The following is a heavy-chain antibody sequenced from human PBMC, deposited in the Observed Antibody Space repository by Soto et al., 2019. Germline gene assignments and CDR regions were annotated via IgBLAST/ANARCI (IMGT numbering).Heavy chain of an antibody. CDR2: IYSNDEE. Sequence: QVTLKESGPVLVKPTETLTLTCTVSGFSLSNARLGVSWIRQPPGKALEWLVHIYSNDEESYTTSLRSRLTISKDTSKSQVVLTMTNMDPVVTATYFCARSEMATRLNYFDYWGQGTLVTVSS. D-gene: IGHD5-12*01. CDR1: GFSLSNARLG. CDR3: ARSEMATRLNYFDY. J-gene: IGHJ4*02. V-gene: IGHV2-26*01.